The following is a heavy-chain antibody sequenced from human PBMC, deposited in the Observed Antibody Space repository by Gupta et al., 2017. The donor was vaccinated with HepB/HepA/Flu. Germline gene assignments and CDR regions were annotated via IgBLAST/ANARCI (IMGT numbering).Heavy chain of an antibody. J-gene: IGHJ6*02. CDR3: ARDRGGYPYYYGMDV. Sequence: EVQLVESGGGLVKPGGSLRLSCAASGFTFSSYSMNWVRQAPGKGLEWVSSISSSSSYIYYADSVKGRFTISRDNAKNSLYLQMNSLRAEDTAVYYCARDRGGYPYYYGMDVWGQGTTVTVSS. CDR2: ISSSSSYI. CDR1: GFTFSSYS. D-gene: IGHD1-1*01. V-gene: IGHV3-21*01.